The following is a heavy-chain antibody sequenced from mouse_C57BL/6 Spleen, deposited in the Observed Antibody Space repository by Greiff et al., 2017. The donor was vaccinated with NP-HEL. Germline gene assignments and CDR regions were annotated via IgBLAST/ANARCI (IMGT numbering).Heavy chain of an antibody. CDR3: ARWGSAGIYYAMDY. V-gene: IGHV1-81*01. Sequence: VQLVESGAELARPGASVKLSCKASGYNFTSYGISWVKQRTGQGLEWIGEIYPRSGNTYYNEKFKGKATLTADKSSSTAYMELRSLTSEDSAVYFCARWGSAGIYYAMDYWGQGTSVTVSS. J-gene: IGHJ4*01. CDR1: GYNFTSYG. CDR2: IYPRSGNT.